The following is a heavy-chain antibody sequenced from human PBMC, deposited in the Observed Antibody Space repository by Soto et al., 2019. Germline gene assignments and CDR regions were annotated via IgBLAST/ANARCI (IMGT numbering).Heavy chain of an antibody. CDR2: ISYDGSNK. V-gene: IGHV3-30*18. CDR1: GFTFSSYG. CDR3: AKDNDIVLVPAEVRFFDI. J-gene: IGHJ3*02. Sequence: GGSLRLSCAASGFTFSSYGMHWVRQAPGKGLEWVAVISYDGSNKYYADSVKGRFTISRDNSKNTLYLQMNSLRAEDTAVYYCAKDNDIVLVPAEVRFFDIWGQGTMVTVS. D-gene: IGHD2-2*01.